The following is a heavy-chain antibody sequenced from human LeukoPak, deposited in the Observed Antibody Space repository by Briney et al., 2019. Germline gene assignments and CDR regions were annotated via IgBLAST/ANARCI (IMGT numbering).Heavy chain of an antibody. J-gene: IGHJ5*02. CDR2: IYTSGST. Sequence: SETLSLTCTVSGGSISSYYWSWIRQPAGKGLEWIGRIYTSGSTNYNPSLKSRVTMSVDTSKNQFSLKLSSVPAADTAVYSCARDSPASGSSSWYAINWFDPWGQGTLVTVSS. V-gene: IGHV4-4*07. CDR1: GGSISSYY. D-gene: IGHD6-13*01. CDR3: ARDSPASGSSSWYAINWFDP.